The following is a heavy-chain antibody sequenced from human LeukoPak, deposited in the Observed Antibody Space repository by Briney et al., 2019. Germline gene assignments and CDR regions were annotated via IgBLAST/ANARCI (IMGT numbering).Heavy chain of an antibody. V-gene: IGHV4-34*01. J-gene: IGHJ4*02. CDR3: ARDSSGWSPQFDY. Sequence: SETLSLTCAVYGGSFSGYYWSWIRQPPGKGLEWIGEINHSGSTNYNPSLKSRVTISVDTSKNQFSLKLSSVTAADTAVYYCARDSSGWSPQFDYWGQGTLVTVSS. D-gene: IGHD6-19*01. CDR1: GGSFSGYY. CDR2: INHSGST.